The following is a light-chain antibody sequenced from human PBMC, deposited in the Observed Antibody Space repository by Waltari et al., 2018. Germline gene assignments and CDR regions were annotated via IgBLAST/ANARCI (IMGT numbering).Light chain of an antibody. CDR3: ASWDDSMSVA. J-gene: IGLJ2*01. V-gene: IGLV1-47*01. CDR2: NND. CDR1: SSNIGANF. Sequence: QSVLTQPPSASGTPGQTVTISCSGTSSNIGANFVFWYQQLPGSAPRLIIYNNDRRPSGVPDRFSGSKSGTSGSLVISGIRAEDEADCICASWDDSMSVAFGGGTKLTVL.